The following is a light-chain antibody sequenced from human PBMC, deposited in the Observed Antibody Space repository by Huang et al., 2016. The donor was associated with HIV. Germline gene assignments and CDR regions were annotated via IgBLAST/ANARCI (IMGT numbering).Light chain of an antibody. Sequence: DIQMTQSPSSLSASVGDRVIITCRASQSVTKYLNWYQHMPGKAPKLLIYGASTLQGGVSSRFSGSGSGTEFTLSISSLQPEDAATYYYQQSYRLPRTFGQGTSLEI. CDR3: QQSYRLPRT. CDR1: QSVTKY. CDR2: GAS. V-gene: IGKV1-39*01. J-gene: IGKJ2*02.